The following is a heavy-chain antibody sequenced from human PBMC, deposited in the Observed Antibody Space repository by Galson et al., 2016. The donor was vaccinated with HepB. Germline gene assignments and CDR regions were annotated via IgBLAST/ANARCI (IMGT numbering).Heavy chain of an antibody. CDR2: ISGGGGST. V-gene: IGHV3-23*01. D-gene: IGHD3-10*01. Sequence: SLRLSCAASGFSFSGYGMSWVRQAPGKGLEWVSGISGGGGSTYYPDSVKGHFTISRDSSKNTLYLQMNSLRAEDTAEYYCVKHYGFSPYYYAMDVWGQGTTVTVSS. CDR3: VKHYGFSPYYYAMDV. J-gene: IGHJ6*02. CDR1: GFSFSGYG.